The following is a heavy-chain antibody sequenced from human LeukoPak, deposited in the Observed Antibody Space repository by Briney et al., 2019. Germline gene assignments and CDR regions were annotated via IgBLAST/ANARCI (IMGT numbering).Heavy chain of an antibody. Sequence: GESLKISCKGSGYSFTSYWIGWVRQMPGKGLEWMGIIYPGDSDTRYSPSFQGQVTISADKSISTAYLQWSSLKASDTAMYYCARHPIVGATNNWFDPLGQGTLVTVSS. CDR2: IYPGDSDT. V-gene: IGHV5-51*01. CDR3: ARHPIVGATNNWFDP. CDR1: GYSFTSYW. J-gene: IGHJ5*02. D-gene: IGHD1-26*01.